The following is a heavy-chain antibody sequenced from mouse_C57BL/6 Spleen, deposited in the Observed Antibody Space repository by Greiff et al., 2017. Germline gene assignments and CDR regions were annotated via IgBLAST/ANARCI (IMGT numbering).Heavy chain of an antibody. CDR1: GFNITDDY. D-gene: IGHD1-1*01. Sequence: EVQLQQSGAELVRPGASVKLSCTASGFNITDDYMHWVKQRPEQGLEWIGWIDPENGDTEYASKFKGKATITADTSSNTAYLQLSSLTSEDTAVDYCTRGTTVVVPFDYWGQGTTLTVSS. CDR2: IDPENGDT. V-gene: IGHV14-4*01. J-gene: IGHJ2*01. CDR3: TRGTTVVVPFDY.